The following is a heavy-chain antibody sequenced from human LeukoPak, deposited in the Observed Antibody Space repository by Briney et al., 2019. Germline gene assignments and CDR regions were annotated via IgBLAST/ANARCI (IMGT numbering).Heavy chain of an antibody. V-gene: IGHV4-34*01. D-gene: IGHD2-2*01. Sequence: SETLSLTCAVYGGSFSGYYWSWIRQPPGKGLEWIGEINHSGSTNYNPSLKSRVTISVDTSKNRFSLKLSSVTAADTAVYYCARSSTSWMDGMDVWGQGTTVTVSS. CDR1: GGSFSGYY. J-gene: IGHJ6*02. CDR2: INHSGST. CDR3: ARSSTSWMDGMDV.